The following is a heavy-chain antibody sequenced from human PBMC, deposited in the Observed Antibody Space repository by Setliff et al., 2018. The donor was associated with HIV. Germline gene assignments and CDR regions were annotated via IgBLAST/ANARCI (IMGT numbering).Heavy chain of an antibody. CDR3: ARDGGSSPSPVSDYYYYYMDV. J-gene: IGHJ6*03. D-gene: IGHD1-26*01. Sequence: GGSLRLSCAGSDSGDSGFIFSDYFMTWVRQAPGKGLEWVSYITGSSDTIYYADSVKGRFTISRDNAKNSVYLQMNSLRAEDTAVYYCARDGGSSPSPVSDYYYYYMDVWGKGTTVTVSS. V-gene: IGHV3-48*01. CDR1: GFIFSDYF. CDR2: ITGSSDTI.